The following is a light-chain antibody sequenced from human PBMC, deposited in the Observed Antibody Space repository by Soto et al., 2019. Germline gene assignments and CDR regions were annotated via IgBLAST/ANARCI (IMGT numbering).Light chain of an antibody. V-gene: IGKV3-15*01. CDR2: AAS. J-gene: IGKJ4*01. Sequence: EKVMTQSPAILPVSPGERATLSCRASQTVYSNLAWYQQRPGQAPRLLIFAASTRATGVPDRFSGSGSGREFTLTISSLQSEDFGFYYCQQYAHWPLTFGGGTKVEI. CDR1: QTVYSN. CDR3: QQYAHWPLT.